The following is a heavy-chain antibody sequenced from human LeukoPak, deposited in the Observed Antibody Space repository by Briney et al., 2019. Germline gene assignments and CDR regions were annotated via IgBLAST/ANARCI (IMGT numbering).Heavy chain of an antibody. CDR3: ARDKSMSFSVGWYGWFDP. V-gene: IGHV4-38-2*02. CDR2: IYHDGST. Sequence: SETLSLTCSVSGISISSGYYYARIRQTPGKGLEWIGNIYHDGSTFYNPSLERRVTISVDVSRNQFSLKLTSLTAADTAVYYCARDKSMSFSVGWYGWFDPWGQGTPVTVSS. CDR1: GISISSGYY. D-gene: IGHD6-19*01. J-gene: IGHJ5*02.